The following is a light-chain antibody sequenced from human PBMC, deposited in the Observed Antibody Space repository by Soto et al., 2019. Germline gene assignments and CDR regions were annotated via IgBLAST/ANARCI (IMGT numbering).Light chain of an antibody. CDR3: QQYDKTVPPIT. V-gene: IGKV3-15*01. Sequence: DILLTQSPAIVSVSPGERATLSCRASRSVSTNLSWYQHKHGQAPRLLIYGSSTRVTDIPPRFSGSGSGTDFTLIINYLKSEDFGVYYCQQYDKTVPPITFGGGTKVEI. J-gene: IGKJ4*01. CDR1: RSVSTN. CDR2: GSS.